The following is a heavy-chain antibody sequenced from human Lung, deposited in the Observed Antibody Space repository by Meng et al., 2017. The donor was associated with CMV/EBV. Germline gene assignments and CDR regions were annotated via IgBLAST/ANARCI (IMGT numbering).Heavy chain of an antibody. J-gene: IGHJ3*02. D-gene: IGHD5-24*01. CDR1: GYTFSGFF. Sequence: SVXVSXXASGYTFSGFFMHWVRQAPGQGLEWMGWINPSNGGTKYVQKFQGRVTMTRDTSINTAYMELSRLTSDDTAVYYCARVRWRQLAYDAFAIWGRGTXVPVAS. CDR3: ARVRWRQLAYDAFAI. CDR2: INPSNGGT. V-gene: IGHV1-2*02.